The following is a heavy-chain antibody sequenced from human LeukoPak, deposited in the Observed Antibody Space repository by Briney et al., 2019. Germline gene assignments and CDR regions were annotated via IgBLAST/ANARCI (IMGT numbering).Heavy chain of an antibody. CDR3: TTDLGTYYHGSQRLIPIDY. V-gene: IGHV3-15*01. CDR2: IKSKTDGETT. D-gene: IGHD3-10*01. Sequence: PGGSLRLSCAASGFTFSRYDMSWVRQAPGKGLEWIGRIKSKTDGETTNYAEPVRGRFTISRDDSKSAVYLQMNSLKIEDTAAYYCTTDLGTYYHGSQRLIPIDYWGQGTLVTVSS. J-gene: IGHJ4*02. CDR1: GFTFSRYD.